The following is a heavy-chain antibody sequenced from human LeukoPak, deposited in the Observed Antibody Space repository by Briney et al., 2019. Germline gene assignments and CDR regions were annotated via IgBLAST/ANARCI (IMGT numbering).Heavy chain of an antibody. V-gene: IGHV3-23*01. J-gene: IGHJ4*02. CDR3: AKGSYGDYNLYYFDY. D-gene: IGHD4-17*01. Sequence: GGSLRLSCAASGFTFSSYAMSWVRQAPGKGLEWVSAISGSGGSTYYADSVKGRFTISRDNSKNTLYLQMNSLRAEDTAVYYCAKGSYGDYNLYYFDYWGQGTLVTVSS. CDR1: GFTFSSYA. CDR2: ISGSGGST.